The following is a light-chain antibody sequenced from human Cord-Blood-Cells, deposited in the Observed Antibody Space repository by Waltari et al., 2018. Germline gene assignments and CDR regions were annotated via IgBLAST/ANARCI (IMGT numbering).Light chain of an antibody. CDR3: SSYTSSSTLV. CDR1: SSDVGGLNY. CDR2: EVS. Sequence: QSALTQSAPVAGSPGQSLTISCTGPSSDVGGLNYVSWYQQHPGKAPKLMIYEVSNRPSGVSNRFSGSKSGNTASLTISGLQAEDEADYYCSSYTSSSTLVFGGGTKLTVL. V-gene: IGLV2-14*01. J-gene: IGLJ2*01.